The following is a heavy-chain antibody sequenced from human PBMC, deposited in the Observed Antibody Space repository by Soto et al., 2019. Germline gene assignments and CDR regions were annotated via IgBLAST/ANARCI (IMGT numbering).Heavy chain of an antibody. CDR2: ISAYNGNT. Sequence: ASVKVSCKASGYTFTSYGISWVRQAPGQGLEWMGWISAYNGNTNYAQNLQGRVTMATDTSTSTAYMELRSLRSDDTAVYYCARDEDAAMPHFFDYWGQGTPVTVSS. V-gene: IGHV1-18*04. D-gene: IGHD5-18*01. J-gene: IGHJ4*02. CDR1: GYTFTSYG. CDR3: ARDEDAAMPHFFDY.